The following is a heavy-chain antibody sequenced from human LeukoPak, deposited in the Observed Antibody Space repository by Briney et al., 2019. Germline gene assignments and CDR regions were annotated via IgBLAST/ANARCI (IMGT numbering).Heavy chain of an antibody. CDR1: GYTFTSYA. V-gene: IGHV7-4-1*02. Sequence: ASVKVSCKASGYTFTSYAMNWVRQAPGQGLEWMGWINTNTRNPTYAQGFTGRFVFSLDTSISTAYLQISSLKAEDTAVYYCARGIAAAGTSVRRDYYYMDVWGIGTTVTVSS. J-gene: IGHJ6*03. CDR2: INTNTRNP. D-gene: IGHD6-13*01. CDR3: ARGIAAAGTSVRRDYYYMDV.